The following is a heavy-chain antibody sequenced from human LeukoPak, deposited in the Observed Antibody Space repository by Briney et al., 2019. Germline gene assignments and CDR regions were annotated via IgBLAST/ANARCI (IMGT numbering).Heavy chain of an antibody. V-gene: IGHV4-4*07. D-gene: IGHD6-6*01. Sequence: SETLSLTCTVSGGSISSYFWSWIRQPAGKGLEWIGRIYTSGSTNYNPSLKSRVTMSVDTSKNQFSLKLSSVTAADTSVYYCARFRPWHDAFDIWGQGTMVTVSS. CDR2: IYTSGST. J-gene: IGHJ3*02. CDR1: GGSISSYF. CDR3: ARFRPWHDAFDI.